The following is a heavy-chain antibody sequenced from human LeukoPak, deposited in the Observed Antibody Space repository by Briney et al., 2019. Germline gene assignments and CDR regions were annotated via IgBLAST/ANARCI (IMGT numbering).Heavy chain of an antibody. CDR1: GFTFSRYA. D-gene: IGHD2-21*02. CDR3: SKEGGLLYEP. J-gene: IGHJ5*02. V-gene: IGHV3-23*01. CDR2: ISGSGGST. Sequence: GGPLRLSCAASGFTFSRYAKLWVRQAPGKGLEWVTAISGSGGSTYYAVSVKGCFTISIDNSKNTLYLQMNSLIAEDTAVYNCSKEGGLLYEPWGQGTLVTVSS.